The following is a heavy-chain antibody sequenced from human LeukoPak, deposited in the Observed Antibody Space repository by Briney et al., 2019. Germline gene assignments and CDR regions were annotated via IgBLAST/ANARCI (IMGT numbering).Heavy chain of an antibody. Sequence: PGGSLRLSCAASGFTFSSYAMSWVRQAPGKGLEWVSAISGSGGSTYYADSVKGRFTISRDNSKNMLYLQMNSLRAEDTAVYYCARDPTFYDSSGYYYSPFDYWGQGTLVTVSS. D-gene: IGHD3-22*01. CDR2: ISGSGGST. CDR3: ARDPTFYDSSGYYYSPFDY. J-gene: IGHJ4*02. V-gene: IGHV3-23*01. CDR1: GFTFSSYA.